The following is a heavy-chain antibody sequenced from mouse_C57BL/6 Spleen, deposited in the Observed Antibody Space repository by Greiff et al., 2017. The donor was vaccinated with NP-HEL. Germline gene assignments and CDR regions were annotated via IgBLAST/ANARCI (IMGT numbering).Heavy chain of an antibody. J-gene: IGHJ2*01. CDR2: INPNNGGT. Sequence: EVQLQQSGPELVKPGASVKISCKASGYTFTDYYMNWVKQSHGKSLEWIGDINPNNGGTSYNQKFKGKATLTVDKSSSTAYMELRSLTSEDSAVYYCARAWERENFDYWGQGTTLTVSS. D-gene: IGHD4-1*01. V-gene: IGHV1-26*01. CDR1: GYTFTDYY. CDR3: ARAWERENFDY.